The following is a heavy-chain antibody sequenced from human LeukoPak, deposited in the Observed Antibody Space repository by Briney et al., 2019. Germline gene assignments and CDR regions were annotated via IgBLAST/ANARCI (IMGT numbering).Heavy chain of an antibody. D-gene: IGHD4-17*01. CDR3: ARGSTVTSYYRGY. CDR1: GYTFTSYG. Sequence: ASVKVSCKASGYTFTSYGISWVRQAPGQGLEWMGWINPNSGGTNYAQKFQGRVTMTRDTSISTAYMELSRLRSDDTAVYYCARGSTVTSYYRGYWGQGTLVTVSS. V-gene: IGHV1-2*02. CDR2: INPNSGGT. J-gene: IGHJ4*02.